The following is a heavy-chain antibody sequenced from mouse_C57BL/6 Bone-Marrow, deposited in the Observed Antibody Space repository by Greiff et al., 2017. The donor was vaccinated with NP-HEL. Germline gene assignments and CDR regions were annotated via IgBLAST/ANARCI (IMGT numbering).Heavy chain of an antibody. CDR2: IWSGGST. Sequence: VQLQQSGPGLVQPSQSLSITCTVSGFSLTSYGVHWVRQSQGKGLEWLGVIWSGGSTDYNAAFISRLSISKDNSKSQVFFKMNSLQADDTAIYYCARRGLPYAMDYWGQGTSVTVSS. CDR1: GFSLTSYG. V-gene: IGHV2-2*01. CDR3: ARRGLPYAMDY. J-gene: IGHJ4*01. D-gene: IGHD2-4*01.